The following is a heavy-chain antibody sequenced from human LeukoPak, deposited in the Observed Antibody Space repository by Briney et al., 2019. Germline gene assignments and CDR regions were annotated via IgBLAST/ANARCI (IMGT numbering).Heavy chain of an antibody. J-gene: IGHJ4*02. D-gene: IGHD3-22*01. CDR3: ARVENYYDSSGYTDY. V-gene: IGHV3-23*01. Sequence: GGSLRLSCAASGFTFSSYAMSWVRQAPGKGLEWVSAISGSGGSTYYADSVKGRFTISRDNSKNTLYLQMNSLRAEDTAVYYCARVENYYDSSGYTDYWGQGTLVTVSS. CDR2: ISGSGGST. CDR1: GFTFSSYA.